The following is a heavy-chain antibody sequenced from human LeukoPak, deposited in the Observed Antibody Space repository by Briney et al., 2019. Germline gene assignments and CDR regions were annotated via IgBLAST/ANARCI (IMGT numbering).Heavy chain of an antibody. J-gene: IGHJ4*02. V-gene: IGHV1-69*06. CDR3: ASPLVYDILTGYPPGNY. CDR1: GGTFSSYA. CDR2: IIPIFGTA. D-gene: IGHD3-9*01. Sequence: SVKVSCKASGGTFSSYAISWVRQAPGQGLEWMGGIIPIFGTANYAQKFQGRVTITADKSTSTAYMELSSLRSEDTAVYYCASPLVYDILTGYPPGNYWGQGTLVTVSS.